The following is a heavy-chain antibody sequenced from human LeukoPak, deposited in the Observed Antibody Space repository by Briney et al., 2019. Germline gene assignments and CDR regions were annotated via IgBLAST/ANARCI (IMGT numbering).Heavy chain of an antibody. V-gene: IGHV4-59*01. CDR1: GGSISRYY. Sequence: PSETLSLTCAVSGGSISRYYWSWIRQPPEKGLEWIGYIHYSGSTSYNPSLKSRVTMSIDTSKNQFSLKVGSVTAADTAVYYCARGGNSWYADYWGQGNLVTVSS. CDR2: IHYSGST. CDR3: ARGGNSWYADY. J-gene: IGHJ4*02. D-gene: IGHD6-13*01.